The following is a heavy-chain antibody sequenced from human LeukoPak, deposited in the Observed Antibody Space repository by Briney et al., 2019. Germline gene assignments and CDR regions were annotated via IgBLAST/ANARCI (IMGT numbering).Heavy chain of an antibody. CDR3: AKMQGYFDY. J-gene: IGHJ4*02. Sequence: PGGSLRLSCAAPGFTFSSYGMSWVRQAPGKGLEWVSAVTGGGDTTYYADSVRGRFTISRDNSKNTLYLQMNSLRAEDTAVYYCAKMQGYFDYWGQGTLVTVSS. CDR1: GFTFSSYG. V-gene: IGHV3-23*01. CDR2: VTGGGDTT.